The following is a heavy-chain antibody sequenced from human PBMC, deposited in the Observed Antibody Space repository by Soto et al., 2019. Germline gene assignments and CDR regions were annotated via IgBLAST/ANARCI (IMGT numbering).Heavy chain of an antibody. CDR2: FDPEDGET. Sequence: ASVKVSCKVSGYTLTELSMHWVRQAPGKGLEWMGGFDPEDGETIYAQKFQGRVTMTEDTSTDTAYMELSSLRSEDTAVYYCATVSGGITIFGVVIISRYFQHWGQGTLVTVSS. CDR3: ATVSGGITIFGVVIISRYFQH. CDR1: GYTLTELS. D-gene: IGHD3-3*01. V-gene: IGHV1-24*01. J-gene: IGHJ1*01.